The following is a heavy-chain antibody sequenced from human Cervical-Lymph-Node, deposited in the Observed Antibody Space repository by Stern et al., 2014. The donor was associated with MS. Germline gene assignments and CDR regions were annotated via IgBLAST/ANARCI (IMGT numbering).Heavy chain of an antibody. V-gene: IGHV3-48*02. J-gene: IGHJ4*02. CDR3: ARDDEATTVVPYYFDY. D-gene: IGHD4-23*01. CDR1: GFTFSSYS. Sequence: EVQLVESGGGLVQPGGSLRLSCAASGFTFSSYSMNWVRQAPGKGLEWVSYISSSSSTIYYADSVKGRCTISRDNAKNSLYLQMNSLRDEDTAVYFCARDDEATTVVPYYFDYWGQGTLVTVSS. CDR2: ISSSSSTI.